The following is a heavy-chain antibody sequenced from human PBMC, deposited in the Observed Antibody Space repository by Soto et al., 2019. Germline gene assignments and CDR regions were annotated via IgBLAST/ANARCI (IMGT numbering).Heavy chain of an antibody. CDR2: IYYSGST. CDR1: GGSISSSSYY. V-gene: IGHV4-39*01. J-gene: IGHJ5*02. CDR3: ARHGEEGYPPPWFDP. D-gene: IGHD5-12*01. Sequence: QLQLQESGPGLVKPSETLSLTCTVSGGSISSSSYYWGWIRQPPGKGLEWIGSIYYSGSTYYNPSLKARVTLXDDTSXXQFALKLRSVTAADTAVYYCARHGEEGYPPPWFDPWGQGTLVTVSS.